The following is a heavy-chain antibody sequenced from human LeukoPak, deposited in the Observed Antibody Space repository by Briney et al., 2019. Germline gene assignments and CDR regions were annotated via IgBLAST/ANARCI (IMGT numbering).Heavy chain of an antibody. CDR2: INWNGGST. D-gene: IGHD6-13*01. J-gene: IGHJ4*02. CDR1: GFTFDDYG. V-gene: IGHV3-20*04. CDR3: ASWGQQLVYFDY. Sequence: PGGSLRLSCAASGFTFDDYGMSWVRQAPGKGLEWVSGINWNGGSTGYADSVKGRFTISRDNAKNSLYLQMNSLRAEDTALYCCASWGQQLVYFDYWGQGTLVTVSS.